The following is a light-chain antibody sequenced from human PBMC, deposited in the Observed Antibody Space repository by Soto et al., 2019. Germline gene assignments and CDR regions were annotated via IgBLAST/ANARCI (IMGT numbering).Light chain of an antibody. J-gene: IGLJ3*02. CDR1: SSNIGAGYD. Sequence: QSVLTQPPSVFGAPGQRVTISCTWSSSNIGAGYDVHWYQQLPGTAPKLLIYGNSNRPSGVPDRFSGSKSGTSASLAITGLQAEDEADYYCQSYDSSLSGSVFGGGTKLTVL. CDR2: GNS. CDR3: QSYDSSLSGSV. V-gene: IGLV1-40*01.